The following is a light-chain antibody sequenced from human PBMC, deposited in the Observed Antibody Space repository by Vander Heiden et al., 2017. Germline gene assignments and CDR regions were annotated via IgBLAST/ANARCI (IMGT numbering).Light chain of an antibody. V-gene: IGKV4-1*01. Sequence: DIVMTQSPDSLAVSLGERATINCKSSQSVLYSSNNKNYLAWYQQKPGQPPKLLIYWASTRESGVPDRLSGSGSGTDFTLTISSRQAEDVAVYYCQQYYSTTYLGQGTKVNIK. CDR1: QSVLYSSNNKNY. CDR3: QQYYSTTY. J-gene: IGKJ3*01. CDR2: WAS.